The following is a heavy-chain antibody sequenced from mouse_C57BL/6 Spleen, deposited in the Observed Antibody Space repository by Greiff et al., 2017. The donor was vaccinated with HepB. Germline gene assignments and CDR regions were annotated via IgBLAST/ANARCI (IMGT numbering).Heavy chain of an antibody. CDR2: IYPGDGDT. CDR1: GYAFSSYW. V-gene: IGHV1-80*01. D-gene: IGHD1-1*02. Sequence: QVQLQQSGAELVKPGASVKISCKASGYAFSSYWMNWVKQRPGKGLEWIGQIYPGDGDTNYNGKFKGKATLTADKSSSTAYMQLSSLTSEDSAVYFCARGVVPYWYVDVWGTGTTVTVSS. CDR3: ARGVVPYWYVDV. J-gene: IGHJ1*03.